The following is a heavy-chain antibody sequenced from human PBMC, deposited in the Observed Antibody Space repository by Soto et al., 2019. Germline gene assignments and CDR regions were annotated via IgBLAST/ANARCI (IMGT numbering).Heavy chain of an antibody. V-gene: IGHV1-18*04. Sequence: PGESLKISCKGSGYSFTSYWIGWVRQAPGQGLEWMGWISAYNGNTNYAQKLQGRVTMTTDTSTSTAYMELRSLRSGDTAVYYCAREKSNYDFWSGPPGRYYYGMDVWGQGTTVTVSS. J-gene: IGHJ6*02. CDR1: GYSFTSYW. D-gene: IGHD3-3*01. CDR3: AREKSNYDFWSGPPGRYYYGMDV. CDR2: ISAYNGNT.